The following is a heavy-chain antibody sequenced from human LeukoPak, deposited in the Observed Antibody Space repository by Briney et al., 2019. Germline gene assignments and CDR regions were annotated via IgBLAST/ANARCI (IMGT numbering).Heavy chain of an antibody. D-gene: IGHD3-22*01. CDR1: GYTFTSYY. J-gene: IGHJ4*02. Sequence: WASVKVSCKASGYTFTSYYMHWVRQAPGQGLEWMGIINPSGGSTSYAQKLQGRVTMTTDTSTSTAYMELRSLRSDDTAVYYCARDPFYYYDSSGYYSAPLRGRLHWGQGTLVTVSS. CDR2: INPSGGST. V-gene: IGHV1-46*01. CDR3: ARDPFYYYDSSGYYSAPLRGRLH.